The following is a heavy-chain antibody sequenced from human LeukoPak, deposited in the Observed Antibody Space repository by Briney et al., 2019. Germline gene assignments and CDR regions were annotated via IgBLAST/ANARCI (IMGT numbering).Heavy chain of an antibody. D-gene: IGHD2-2*01. J-gene: IGHJ4*02. Sequence: PGGSLRLSCAASGFTFSSYGMHWVRQAPGKGLEWVAFIRYDGSNKYFADSVKGRFTISRDNSKNTLYLQMNSLRAEDTAVYYCAKGYCSSTSCYSYYYDSSGAYFDYWGQGTLVTVSP. CDR1: GFTFSSYG. CDR3: AKGYCSSTSCYSYYYDSSGAYFDY. CDR2: IRYDGSNK. V-gene: IGHV3-30*02.